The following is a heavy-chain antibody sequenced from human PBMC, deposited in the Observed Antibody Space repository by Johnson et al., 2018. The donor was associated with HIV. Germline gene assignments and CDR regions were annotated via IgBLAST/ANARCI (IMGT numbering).Heavy chain of an antibody. J-gene: IGHJ3*02. Sequence: VQLVESGGGVARPGGSLRLSCEGSGLAFSSFAMSWVRQAPGRGLEWVSAISGSGGSTYYADSVKGRFTISRDSSKNTLYLQMNSLRDEDTAVYYCAKDLGTGDDAFDIWGQGTMVTVSS. CDR2: ISGSGGST. D-gene: IGHD7-27*01. V-gene: IGHV3-23*04. CDR3: AKDLGTGDDAFDI. CDR1: GLAFSSFA.